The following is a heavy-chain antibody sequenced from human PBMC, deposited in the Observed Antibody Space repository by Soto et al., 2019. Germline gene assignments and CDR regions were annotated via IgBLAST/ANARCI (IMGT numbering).Heavy chain of an antibody. J-gene: IGHJ6*02. Sequence: GASVKVSCKASGGGNLRDYRTTWVRRAPGQGLEWMGGIIPKLGSANYAQKFQGRVTITADESTSTAYMELSSLRSEDTAVYYCASGYSSSWTAQYGYYYYYYGMDVWGQGTTVTVSS. D-gene: IGHD6-13*01. CDR3: ASGYSSSWTAQYGYYYYYYGMDV. CDR2: IIPKLGSA. CDR1: GGGNLRDYR. V-gene: IGHV1-69*13.